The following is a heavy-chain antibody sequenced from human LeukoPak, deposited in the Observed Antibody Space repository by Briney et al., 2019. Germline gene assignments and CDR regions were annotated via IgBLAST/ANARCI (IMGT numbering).Heavy chain of an antibody. J-gene: IGHJ4*02. CDR3: AGATSDVSYFDY. CDR2: ISSSSSYI. Sequence: GGSLRLPCAASGFTFSSYGLNWVRQAPGKGLEWVSSISSSSSYIYYADSVKDRFTISRDNAKNSLFLQMNSLRAEDTAVHYCAGATSDVSYFDYWGQGTLVTVSS. CDR1: GFTFSSYG. V-gene: IGHV3-21*01. D-gene: IGHD3-16*01.